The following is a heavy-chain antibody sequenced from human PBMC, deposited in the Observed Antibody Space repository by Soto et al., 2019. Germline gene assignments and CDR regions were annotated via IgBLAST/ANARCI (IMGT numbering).Heavy chain of an antibody. CDR2: ISYDGSNK. J-gene: IGHJ6*02. V-gene: IGHV3-30-3*01. D-gene: IGHD6-19*01. CDR3: AREAVDSSGWYYYYYGMDV. Sequence: QVQLVESGGGVVQPGRSLRLSCAASGCTFSSYAMHWVRQAPGKGLEWVAVISYDGSNKYYADSVKGRFTISRDNSKNTLYLQMNSLRAEDTAVYYCAREAVDSSGWYYYYYGMDVWGQGTTVTVSS. CDR1: GCTFSSYA.